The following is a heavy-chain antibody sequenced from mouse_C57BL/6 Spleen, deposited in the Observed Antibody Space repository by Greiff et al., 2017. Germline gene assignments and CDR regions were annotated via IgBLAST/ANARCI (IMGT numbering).Heavy chain of an antibody. CDR3: ARAYGSSQYYFDY. Sequence: QVQLQQPGPELVRPGASVKISCKAPGYTFTSYWMQWVRQRPGQGLEWIGEIFPGSGSTYYNEKFKGKATLTVDTSSSTAYMQLSSLTSEDSAVYFCARAYGSSQYYFDYWGQGTTLTVSA. CDR1: GYTFTSYW. D-gene: IGHD1-1*01. CDR2: IFPGSGST. J-gene: IGHJ2*01. V-gene: IGHV1-56*01.